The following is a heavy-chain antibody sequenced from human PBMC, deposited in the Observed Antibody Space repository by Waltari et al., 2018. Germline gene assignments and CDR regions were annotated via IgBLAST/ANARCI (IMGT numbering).Heavy chain of an antibody. CDR1: GGSISSYY. CDR2: IYYSGSP. D-gene: IGHD3-3*01. V-gene: IGHV4-59*01. J-gene: IGHJ1*01. CDR3: ARVENYDFWSGRTRYFQH. Sequence: QVQLQESGPGLVKPSETLSLTCTVSGGSISSYYWSWIRQPPGKGLEWIGYIYYSGSPNYNPPLKSRVTISVDTSKNQFSLKLSSVTAADTAVYYCARVENYDFWSGRTRYFQHWGQGTLVTVSS.